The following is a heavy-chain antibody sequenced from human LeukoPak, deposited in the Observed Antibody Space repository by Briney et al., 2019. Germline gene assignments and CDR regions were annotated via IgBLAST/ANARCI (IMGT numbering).Heavy chain of an antibody. CDR2: ISQGGST. V-gene: IGHV4-34*01. D-gene: IGHD1-26*01. J-gene: IGHJ3*02. Sequence: TASETLSLTCAVYGGSFSGYYWTWICQPPGKGLEWIGEISQGGSTNYNPSLKSRVIISVDTSKDQFSLKLNSVTAADTAVYYCARGSVGPRMSIWGQGTMVTVSS. CDR1: GGSFSGYY. CDR3: ARGSVGPRMSI.